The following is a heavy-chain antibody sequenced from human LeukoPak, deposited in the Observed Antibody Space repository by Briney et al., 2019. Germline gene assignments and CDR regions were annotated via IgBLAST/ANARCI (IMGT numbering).Heavy chain of an antibody. D-gene: IGHD1-26*01. CDR1: GFTFSSYA. CDR3: ARLRGSYSMDY. V-gene: IGHV3-30-3*01. CDR2: ISYDGSNK. J-gene: IGHJ4*02. Sequence: PGRSLRLSCAASGFTFSSYAMHWVRQAPGKGLEWVAVISYDGSNKYYADSVKGRFTISRDNAKNSLYLQMNSLRAGDEAVYYCARLRGSYSMDYWGQGTLVTVSS.